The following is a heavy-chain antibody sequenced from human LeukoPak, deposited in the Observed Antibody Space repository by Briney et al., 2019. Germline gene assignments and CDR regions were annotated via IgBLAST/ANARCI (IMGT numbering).Heavy chain of an antibody. V-gene: IGHV3-30-3*01. CDR2: ISYDGSNK. CDR3: AKDTSSGWYGPQFDY. CDR1: GFTFSSYA. Sequence: GRSLRLSCAASGFTFSSYAMHWVRQAPGKGLEWVAVISYDGSNKYYADSVKGRFTISRDNSKNTLYLQMNSLRAEDTALYYCAKDTSSGWYGPQFDYWGQGTLVTVSS. J-gene: IGHJ4*02. D-gene: IGHD6-19*01.